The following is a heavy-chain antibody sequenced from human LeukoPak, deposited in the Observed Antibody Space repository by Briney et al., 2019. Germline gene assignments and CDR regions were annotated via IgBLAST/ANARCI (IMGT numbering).Heavy chain of an antibody. V-gene: IGHV4-39*01. CDR1: GGSISSSSYY. D-gene: IGHD3-22*01. CDR3: ASYYYDSSGYYYGEYFQH. J-gene: IGHJ1*01. CDR2: IYYSGST. Sequence: PSETLSLTCTVSGGSISSSSYYWGWIRQPPGKGLEWIGSIYYSGSTYYNPSLKSRVTISVDTSKNQFSLKLSSVTAADTAVYYCASYYYDSSGYYYGEYFQHWGQGTLVTVSS.